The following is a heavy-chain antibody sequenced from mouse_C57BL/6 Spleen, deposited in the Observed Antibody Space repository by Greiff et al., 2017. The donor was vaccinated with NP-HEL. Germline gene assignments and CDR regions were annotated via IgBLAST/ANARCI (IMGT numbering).Heavy chain of an antibody. CDR2: IDPETGGT. CDR1: GYTFTDYE. CDR3: TRVNSSGSEY. D-gene: IGHD3-2*02. V-gene: IGHV1-15*01. J-gene: IGHJ2*01. Sequence: QVQLQQSGAELVRPGASVTLSCKASGYTFTDYEMHWVKQTPVHGLEWIGAIDPETGGTAYNQKFKGKAILTADKSSSTAYMELRSLTSEDSAVYYCTRVNSSGSEYWGQGTTLTVSS.